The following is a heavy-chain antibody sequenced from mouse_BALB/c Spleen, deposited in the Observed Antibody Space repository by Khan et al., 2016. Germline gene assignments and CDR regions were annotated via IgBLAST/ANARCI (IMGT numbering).Heavy chain of an antibody. Sequence: QIQLVQSGPELKKPGETVKISCKASGYTFTNYGMNWVKQAPGKGLKWMGWMNTYTGEPTYADDFKGRFAFSLKTSARTAYLQINNLKNEDTATCFCARGYDYGGDWCFDVWGKGTTVTVSS. V-gene: IGHV9-3-1*01. CDR1: GYTFTNYG. CDR2: MNTYTGEP. D-gene: IGHD2-4*01. J-gene: IGHJ1*03. CDR3: ARGYDYGGDWCFDV.